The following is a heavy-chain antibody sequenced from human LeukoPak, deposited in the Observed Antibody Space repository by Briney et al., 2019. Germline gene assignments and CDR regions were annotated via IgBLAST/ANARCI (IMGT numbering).Heavy chain of an antibody. CDR2: IIPILGIA. D-gene: IGHD2-2*01. CDR3: AEGRYCSSTSCYNNWFDP. V-gene: IGHV1-69*04. J-gene: IGHJ5*02. CDR1: GGTFISYA. Sequence: SVKVSCKASGGTFISYAISWVRQAPGQGLEWMGRIIPILGIANYAQKFQGRVTITADKSTSTAYMELSSLRSEDTAVYYCAEGRYCSSTSCYNNWFDPWGQGTLVTVSS.